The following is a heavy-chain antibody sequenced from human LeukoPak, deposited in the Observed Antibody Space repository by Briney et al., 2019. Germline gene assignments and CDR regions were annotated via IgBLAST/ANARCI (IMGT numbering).Heavy chain of an antibody. V-gene: IGHV3-48*02. CDR1: GFTFTIYG. D-gene: IGHD3-10*01. J-gene: IGHJ4*02. CDR2: LSGRSDSI. CDR3: TTWHSGSFDY. Sequence: GGSLRLSCAASGFTFTIYGMNWLRQAPGKGLEWVSYLSGRSDSIYYAESVKGRFTISRDNARNSLYLQMNSLRDEDTAVYYCTTWHSGSFDYWGQGTLVTVSS.